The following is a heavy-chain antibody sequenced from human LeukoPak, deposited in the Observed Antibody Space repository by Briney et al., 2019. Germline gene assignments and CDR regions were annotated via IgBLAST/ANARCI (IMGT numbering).Heavy chain of an antibody. Sequence: SGGSLRLSCAASGFTFSRYEMNWVRQAPGKGLEWVAFLRYDGSDKYYADSVKGRFTISRDTSKNTLYLQMGSLTPEDTAVYYCAKDLIRDVWFGESWGQGTLVTVSS. J-gene: IGHJ5*02. CDR2: LRYDGSDK. V-gene: IGHV3-30*02. D-gene: IGHD3-10*01. CDR3: AKDLIRDVWFGES. CDR1: GFTFSRYE.